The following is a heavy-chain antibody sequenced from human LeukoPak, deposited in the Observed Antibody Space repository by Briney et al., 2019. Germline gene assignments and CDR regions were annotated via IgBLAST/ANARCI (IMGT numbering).Heavy chain of an antibody. CDR2: IRYDAKQI. CDR3: AKDFGQVATIPFFDF. V-gene: IGHV3-30*02. D-gene: IGHD5-24*01. J-gene: IGHJ4*02. Sequence: PGGSLILTCAASGFTFSTYGMHWVRQAPGRGLEWVAFIRYDAKQIYYVDSVKGRFTISRDISKNTLYLQMNSLRAEDTAVYYCAKDFGQVATIPFFDFWGQGTLVTVSS. CDR1: GFTFSTYG.